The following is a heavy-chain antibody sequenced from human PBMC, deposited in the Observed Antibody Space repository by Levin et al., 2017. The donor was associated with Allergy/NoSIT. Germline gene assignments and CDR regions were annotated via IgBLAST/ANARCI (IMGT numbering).Heavy chain of an antibody. CDR3: ARGAYDFWSGYYPDFDY. J-gene: IGHJ4*02. Sequence: GESLKISCKASGYTFTGYYMHWVRQAPGQGLEWMGRIIPNSGGTNYAQKFQGRVTMTRDTSISTAYMELSRLRSDDTAVYYCARGAYDFWSGYYPDFDYWGQGTLVTVSS. CDR2: IIPNSGGT. D-gene: IGHD3-3*01. CDR1: GYTFTGYY. V-gene: IGHV1-2*06.